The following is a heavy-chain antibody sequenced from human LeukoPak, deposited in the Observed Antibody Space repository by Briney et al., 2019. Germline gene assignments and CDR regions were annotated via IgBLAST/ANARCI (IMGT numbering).Heavy chain of an antibody. Sequence: PGGALRLSFAAPGFTFSSYAMSWVRQAPGKGLEWVSAICGSGGSTYYADSVKGRFTISRDNSKNTLYLQMNSLRAEDTAVYYCAKVMTRTMVRGVPPSDYWGQGTLVPVSS. CDR3: AKVMTRTMVRGVPPSDY. V-gene: IGHV3-23*01. D-gene: IGHD3-10*01. J-gene: IGHJ4*02. CDR1: GFTFSSYA. CDR2: ICGSGGST.